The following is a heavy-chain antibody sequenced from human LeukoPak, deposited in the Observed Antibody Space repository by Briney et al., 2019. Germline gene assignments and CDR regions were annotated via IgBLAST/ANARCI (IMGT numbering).Heavy chain of an antibody. CDR2: ISYDGGNK. CDR1: GFTFSSYA. Sequence: GGSLRLSCAASGFTFSSYAMHWVRQAPGKGLEWVAVISYDGGNKYYADSVKGRFTISRDNSKNTLYLQMNSLRAEDTAVYYCARGAYYDILTGYPVFDYWGQGTLVTVSS. V-gene: IGHV3-30-3*01. J-gene: IGHJ4*02. D-gene: IGHD3-9*01. CDR3: ARGAYYDILTGYPVFDY.